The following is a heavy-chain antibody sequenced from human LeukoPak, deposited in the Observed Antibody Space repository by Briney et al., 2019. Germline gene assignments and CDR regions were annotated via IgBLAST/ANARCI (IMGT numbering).Heavy chain of an antibody. V-gene: IGHV4-4*07. J-gene: IGHJ4*02. Sequence: PSETLSLTCTVSGGSISSYYWSWIRQPAGKGLEWIGRIYTSGSTNYNPSLKSRVTMSVDTSKNQFSLKLTSVTAADTAVYYCARDLSHSGWYQEGYWGREPWSPSPQ. D-gene: IGHD6-19*01. CDR2: IYTSGST. CDR3: ARDLSHSGWYQEGY. CDR1: GGSISSYY.